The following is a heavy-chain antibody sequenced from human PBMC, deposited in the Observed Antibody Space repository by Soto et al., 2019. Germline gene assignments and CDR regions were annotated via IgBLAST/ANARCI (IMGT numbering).Heavy chain of an antibody. CDR3: ARLVRGEVLNWFDP. V-gene: IGHV4-59*01. Sequence: PSETLSLTCGVYAGSFSGYYWTWIRQSPGKALEWIGYVSYSGSTDYHPSLKSRVSISIDTPKNQFSLKLSSVTAADTAVYYCARLVRGEVLNWFDPWGQGTLVTLSS. CDR1: AGSFSGYY. CDR2: VSYSGST. D-gene: IGHD3-10*01. J-gene: IGHJ5*02.